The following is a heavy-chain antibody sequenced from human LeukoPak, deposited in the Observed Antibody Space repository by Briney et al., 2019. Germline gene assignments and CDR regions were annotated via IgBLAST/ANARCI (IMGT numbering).Heavy chain of an antibody. CDR1: GYTFTGYY. V-gene: IGHV1-2*02. J-gene: IGHJ6*03. CDR2: INPNSGGT. CDR3: ARVFSGWYFDSDYYVDV. D-gene: IGHD6-19*01. Sequence: ASVKVSCKASGYTFTGYYMHWVRQAPGQGLEWMGWINPNSGGTNYAQKFQGRVTMTRDTSISTAYMELSRLRSDDTAVYYCARVFSGWYFDSDYYVDVWGKGTTVTVSS.